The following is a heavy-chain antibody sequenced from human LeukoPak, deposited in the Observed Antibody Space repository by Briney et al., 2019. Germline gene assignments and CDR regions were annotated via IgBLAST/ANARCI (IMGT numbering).Heavy chain of an antibody. CDR3: ARGRGGATS. Sequence: ASVKVSCKASGYTFTSYDINWVRQATGHGLEWMGCMNPNSGNTGYAQKFQGRATITRNTSISTAYMELSSLSTEDTAVYYCARGRGGATSWGQGTLVTVSS. CDR2: MNPNSGNT. D-gene: IGHD1-26*01. CDR1: GYTFTSYD. V-gene: IGHV1-8*03. J-gene: IGHJ5*02.